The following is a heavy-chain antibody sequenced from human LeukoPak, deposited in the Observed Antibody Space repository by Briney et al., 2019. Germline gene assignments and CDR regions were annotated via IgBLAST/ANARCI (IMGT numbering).Heavy chain of an antibody. CDR3: ATDGVNWNSAYFDY. Sequence: ASVKVSCKVSGYTLTELSMHWVRQAPGKGLEWMGGFDPEDGETIYAQKFQGRVTMIEDTSTDTAYMELSSLRSEDTAVYYCATDGVNWNSAYFDYWGQGTLVTVSS. J-gene: IGHJ4*02. D-gene: IGHD1/OR15-1a*01. CDR1: GYTLTELS. V-gene: IGHV1-24*01. CDR2: FDPEDGET.